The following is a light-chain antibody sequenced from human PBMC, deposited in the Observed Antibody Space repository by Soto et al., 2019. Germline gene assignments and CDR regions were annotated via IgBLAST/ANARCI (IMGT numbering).Light chain of an antibody. V-gene: IGKV3-11*01. J-gene: IGKJ5*01. CDR1: QSVSSY. CDR3: QQRSNCPR. Sequence: EIVLTQSPATLSLSPGERATLSCRASQSVSSYLAWYQQKPGQAPRLLIYDASNRATGIPARFSGSGSGTDFTLTIRSLEPEDFAVYYCQQRSNCPRFGQGTRLEIK. CDR2: DAS.